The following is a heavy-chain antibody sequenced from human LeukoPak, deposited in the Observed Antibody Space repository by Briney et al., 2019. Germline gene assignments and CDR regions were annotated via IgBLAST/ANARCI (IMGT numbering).Heavy chain of an antibody. V-gene: IGHV4-39*01. D-gene: IGHD1-26*01. Sequence: SETLSLTCTGSGGSIIRSSYYWGWIRQPPGKGLEWIGTVYYSGSTSYNPSLKSRLTISVDTSKNQFSLKLSSVTAADTAIYYCATHVDARIGYYFESWGQGTLVTVSS. CDR1: GGSIIRSSYY. CDR3: ATHVDARIGYYFES. CDR2: VYYSGST. J-gene: IGHJ4*02.